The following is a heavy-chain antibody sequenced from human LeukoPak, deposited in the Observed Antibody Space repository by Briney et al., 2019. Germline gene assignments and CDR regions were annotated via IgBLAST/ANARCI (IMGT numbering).Heavy chain of an antibody. CDR1: GYSISSGYY. J-gene: IGHJ4*02. CDR2: LYHSGST. D-gene: IGHD1-7*01. CDR3: ERSENYVIDY. Sequence: PSETLSLTCTVSGYSISSGYYWGWIRQPPGKGLEWIGSLYHSGSTYYNPSLKSRDTISIDTSKNHFSLKLTSVTAADTAVYYCERSENYVIDYWGQGTLVTVSS. V-gene: IGHV4-38-2*02.